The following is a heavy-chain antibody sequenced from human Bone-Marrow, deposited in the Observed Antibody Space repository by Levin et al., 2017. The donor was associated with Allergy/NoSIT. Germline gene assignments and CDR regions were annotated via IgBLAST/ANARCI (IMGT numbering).Heavy chain of an antibody. CDR3: ATFMAVRLSNDAFET. CDR2: ISHSGDT. Sequence: PSETLSLTCAVYGASFSGYYWSWIRQSPEKGLEWIGEISHSGDTNYNPSLKSRVTISRDTSKNQFSLKLNFVTPADTAVYYCATFMAVRLSNDAFETWGQGTMVTVSS. CDR1: GASFSGYY. V-gene: IGHV4-34*01. J-gene: IGHJ3*02. D-gene: IGHD3-10*01.